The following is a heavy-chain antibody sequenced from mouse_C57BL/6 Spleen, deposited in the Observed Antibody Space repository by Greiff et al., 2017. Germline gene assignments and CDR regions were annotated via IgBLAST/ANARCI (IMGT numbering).Heavy chain of an antibody. CDR2: ISSGGSYT. J-gene: IGHJ2*01. V-gene: IGHV5-6*01. CDR3: ARHGFDY. Sequence: EVQVVESGGDLVKPGGSLKLSCAASGYTFSSYGMSWVRQTPDKRLEWVATISSGGSYTYYPDSVKGRFTSSRDNAKNTLYLQMSSLKSEDTAMYYCARHGFDYWGQGTTLTVSS. CDR1: GYTFSSYG.